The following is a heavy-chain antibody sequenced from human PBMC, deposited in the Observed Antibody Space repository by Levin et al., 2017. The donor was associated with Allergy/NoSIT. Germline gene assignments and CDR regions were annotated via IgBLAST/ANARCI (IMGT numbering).Heavy chain of an antibody. V-gene: IGHV3-23*01. CDR1: GFTFSSYA. CDR2: ISGSGGST. D-gene: IGHD6-19*01. CDR3: AKALSWYSSGLDAFDI. J-gene: IGHJ3*02. Sequence: GESLKISCAASGFTFSSYAMSWVRQAPGKGLEWVSAISGSGGSTYYADSVKGRFTISRDNSKNTLYLQMNSLRAEDTAVYYCAKALSWYSSGLDAFDIWGQGTMVTVSS.